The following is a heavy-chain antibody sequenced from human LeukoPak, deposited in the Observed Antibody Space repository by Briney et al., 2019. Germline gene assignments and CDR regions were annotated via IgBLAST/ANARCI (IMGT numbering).Heavy chain of an antibody. V-gene: IGHV4-34*01. CDR2: INQRGST. J-gene: IGHJ4*02. CDR3: ARGGLADFWSGYLGGYFDY. D-gene: IGHD3-3*01. CDR1: GGSFSGYY. Sequence: PSETLSLTCAVYGGSFSGYYWSWIRQPPGKGLEWIGEINQRGSTNYNPSLKSRVTISVDTSKNQFSLKLSSVTAADTAVYSCARGGLADFWSGYLGGYFDYWGQGTLVTVSS.